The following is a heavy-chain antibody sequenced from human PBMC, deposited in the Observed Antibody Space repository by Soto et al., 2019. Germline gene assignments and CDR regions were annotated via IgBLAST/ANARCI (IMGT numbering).Heavy chain of an antibody. Sequence: SETLSLTCTVSGGSINSYYWSWIRQTPGKGLEWIGFIYYSGSTNYNPSLKSRVTISLDTSKNQCSLKLSSVTAADAAVYYCARHGGLTMVRGVLTAFDIWGQGTMVTVSS. CDR2: IYYSGST. CDR3: ARHGGLTMVRGVLTAFDI. J-gene: IGHJ3*02. D-gene: IGHD3-10*01. CDR1: GGSINSYY. V-gene: IGHV4-59*08.